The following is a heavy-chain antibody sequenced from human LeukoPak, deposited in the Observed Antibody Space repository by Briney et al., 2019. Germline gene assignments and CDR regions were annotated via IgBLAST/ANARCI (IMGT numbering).Heavy chain of an antibody. V-gene: IGHV4-59*01. D-gene: IGHD6-13*01. CDR3: ARVPLAAAGTMDYYYYMDV. J-gene: IGHJ6*03. CDR1: GGSFSGYY. CDR2: IYYSGST. Sequence: SETLSLTCAVYGGSFSGYYWSWIRQPPGKGLEWIGYIYYSGSTNYNPSLKSRVTISVDTSKNQFSLKLSSVTAADTAVYYCARVPLAAAGTMDYYYYMDVWGKGTTVTISS.